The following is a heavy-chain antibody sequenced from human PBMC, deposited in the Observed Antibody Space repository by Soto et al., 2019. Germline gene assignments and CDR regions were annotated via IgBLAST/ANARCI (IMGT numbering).Heavy chain of an antibody. CDR3: TRGAADLPPRYSGSRQGPTWGMDV. V-gene: IGHV3-49*04. CDR2: IRSKAYGGTT. J-gene: IGHJ6*02. Sequence: PVGSLRLSCTASGFTFGDYAMSWVRQAPGKGLEWVGFIRSKAYGGTTEYAASVKGRFTISRDDSKSIAYLQMNSLKTEDTAVYYCTRGAADLPPRYSGSRQGPTWGMDVWGQGTTVTVSS. D-gene: IGHD1-26*01. CDR1: GFTFGDYA.